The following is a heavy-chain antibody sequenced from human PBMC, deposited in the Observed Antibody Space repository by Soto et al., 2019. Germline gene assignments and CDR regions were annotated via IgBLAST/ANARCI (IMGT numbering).Heavy chain of an antibody. D-gene: IGHD3-3*01. J-gene: IGHJ4*02. CDR3: ARGGGQYYDFWSGYGFLDY. V-gene: IGHV3-30-3*01. Sequence: GSLRLSCAASGFTFSSYAMHWVRQAPGKGLEWVAVISYDGSNKYYADSVKGRFTISRDNSKNTLYLQMNSLRAEDTAVYYCARGGGQYYDFWSGYGFLDYWGQGTLVTVSS. CDR1: GFTFSSYA. CDR2: ISYDGSNK.